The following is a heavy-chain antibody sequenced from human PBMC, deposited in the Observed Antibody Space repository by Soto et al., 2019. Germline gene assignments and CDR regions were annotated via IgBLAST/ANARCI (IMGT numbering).Heavy chain of an antibody. CDR2: ISGSGGST. CDR3: ASLSIVVVPAAMDDNWFDP. J-gene: IGHJ5*02. V-gene: IGHV3-23*01. Sequence: GESLKISCAASGFTFSSYAMSWVRQAPGKGLEWVSAISGSGGSTYYADSVKGRFTISRDNSKNTLYLQMNSLRAEDTAVYYCASLSIVVVPAAMDDNWFDPWGQGTLVTVSS. D-gene: IGHD2-2*01. CDR1: GFTFSSYA.